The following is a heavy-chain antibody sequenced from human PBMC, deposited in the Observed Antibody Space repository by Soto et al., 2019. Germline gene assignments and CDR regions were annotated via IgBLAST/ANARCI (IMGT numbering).Heavy chain of an antibody. CDR3: ARHQHCTRTSCDPTLFTP. CDR1: GYTFTSYG. D-gene: IGHD2-2*01. V-gene: IGHV1-18*01. Sequence: ASVKVSCKASGYTFTSYGISLVRQAPGQGLEWMGWISAYNDNTNYAQTLQGRVTMTTDTSTSTAYMELRSLGSDDPAVYYCARHQHCTRTSCDPTLFTPWDQETVVTIAS. CDR2: ISAYNDNT. J-gene: IGHJ5*02.